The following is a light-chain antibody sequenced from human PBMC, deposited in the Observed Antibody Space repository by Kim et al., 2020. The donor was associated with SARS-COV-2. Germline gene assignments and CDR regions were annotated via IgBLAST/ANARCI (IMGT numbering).Light chain of an antibody. CDR1: QSVIRGY. Sequence: SPGGRAPLSCRASQSVIRGYIAWYQQKPGQAPTLPFYGASSTATATPDRCSGSGCVTDFSLSISRLGPEDFAVYFCHQYSKSVWTFGQGAQVDIK. J-gene: IGKJ1*01. CDR2: GAS. CDR3: HQYSKSVWT. V-gene: IGKV3-20*01.